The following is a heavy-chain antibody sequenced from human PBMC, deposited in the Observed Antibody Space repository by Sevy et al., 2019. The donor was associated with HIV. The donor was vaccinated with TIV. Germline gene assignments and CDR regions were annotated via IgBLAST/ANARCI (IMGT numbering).Heavy chain of an antibody. CDR3: TTDKGSVHEQLPDY. J-gene: IGHJ4*02. CDR2: IKSKTDGGTT. CDR1: GFTFSNAW. Sequence: GGSLRLSCAASGFTFSNAWMSWVRQAPGKGLEWVGRIKSKTDGGTTDYAAPVKGRFTISRDDSKNTLYLQMNSLKTEDTAVYYCTTDKGSVHEQLPDYWGQGTLVTVSS. V-gene: IGHV3-15*01. D-gene: IGHD6-13*01.